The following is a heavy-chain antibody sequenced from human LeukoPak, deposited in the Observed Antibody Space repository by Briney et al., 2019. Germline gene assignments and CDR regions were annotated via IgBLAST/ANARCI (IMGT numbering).Heavy chain of an antibody. Sequence: GGSLRLSCAASGFTFSSYAMSWVRQAPGKGLGWVSYISSSGSTIYYADSVKGRFTISRDNAKNSLYLQMNSLRAEDTAVYYCARELWGGATSFDYWGQGTLVTVSS. CDR3: ARELWGGATSFDY. CDR2: ISSSGSTI. D-gene: IGHD1-26*01. J-gene: IGHJ4*02. CDR1: GFTFSSYA. V-gene: IGHV3-48*04.